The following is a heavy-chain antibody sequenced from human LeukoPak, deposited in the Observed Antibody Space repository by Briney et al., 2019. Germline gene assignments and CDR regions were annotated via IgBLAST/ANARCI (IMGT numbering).Heavy chain of an antibody. Sequence: PGGSLRLSCAASGFTFNKYAMSWVRQAPGKGLEWVSSISSSSSYIYYADSVKGRFTISRDNAKNSLYLQMNSLRAEDTAVYYCARDGANTRFDPWGQGTLVTVSS. D-gene: IGHD4/OR15-4a*01. CDR3: ARDGANTRFDP. J-gene: IGHJ5*02. V-gene: IGHV3-21*01. CDR2: ISSSSSYI. CDR1: GFTFNKYA.